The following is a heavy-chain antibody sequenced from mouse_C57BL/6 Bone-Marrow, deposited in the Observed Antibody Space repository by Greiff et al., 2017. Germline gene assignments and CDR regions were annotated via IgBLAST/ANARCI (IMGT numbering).Heavy chain of an antibody. V-gene: IGHV1-55*01. CDR2: IYPGSGST. J-gene: IGHJ1*03. D-gene: IGHD1-1*01. CDR1: GYTFTSYW. Sequence: QVQLQQPGAELVKPGASVKMSCKASGYTFTSYWITWVKQRPGQGLEWIGDIYPGSGSTNYNEKFKSKATLTVDTSSSTAYMQLSSLPSEDSAVYYCARRGCSTWYFDVWGTGTAVTVSS. CDR3: ARRGCSTWYFDV.